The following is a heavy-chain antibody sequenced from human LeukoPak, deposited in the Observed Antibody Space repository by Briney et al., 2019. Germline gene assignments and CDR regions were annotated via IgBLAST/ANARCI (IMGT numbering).Heavy chain of an antibody. CDR2: IYSGGST. J-gene: IGHJ4*02. V-gene: IGHV3-66*01. CDR3: ARDRHGDYKVY. CDR1: GFTVSSNY. Sequence: PGGSLRLSCAASGFTVSSNYMSWVRQAPGKGLEWVSVIYSGGSTYYADSVKGRFTISRDNSKNTLYLQMNSLRAEDTAVYYCARDRHGDYKVYWGQRTLVTVSS. D-gene: IGHD4-17*01.